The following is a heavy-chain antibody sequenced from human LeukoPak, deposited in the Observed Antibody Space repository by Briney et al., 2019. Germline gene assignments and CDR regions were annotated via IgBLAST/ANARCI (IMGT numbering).Heavy chain of an antibody. Sequence: SGGSLRLSCAASGFTFSSYEMNWVRQAPGKGLEWVSYISSSGSTIYYADSVKGRFTISRDNAKNTLYLQMNSLRAEDTAVYYCARDWGYTFDYWGQGTLVTVSS. V-gene: IGHV3-48*03. CDR1: GFTFSSYE. CDR2: ISSSGSTI. D-gene: IGHD5-18*01. CDR3: ARDWGYTFDY. J-gene: IGHJ4*02.